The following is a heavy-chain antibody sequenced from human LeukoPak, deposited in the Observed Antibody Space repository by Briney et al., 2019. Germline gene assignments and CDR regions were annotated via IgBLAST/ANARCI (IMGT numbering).Heavy chain of an antibody. CDR3: ARDDRRYNWNY. V-gene: IGHV3-21*01. CDR1: GFTFSSYS. D-gene: IGHD1-20*01. J-gene: IGHJ4*02. CDR2: ISSSSSYI. Sequence: GGSLRLSCAASGFTFSSYSMNWVRQAPGKGLEWVSSISSSSSYIYYADSVKGRFTISRDNAKNSLYLQMNSLRAEDTAVYYCARDDRRYNWNYWGQGTLVTVSS.